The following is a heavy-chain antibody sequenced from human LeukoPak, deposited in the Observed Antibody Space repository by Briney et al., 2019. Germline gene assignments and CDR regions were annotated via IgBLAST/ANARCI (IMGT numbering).Heavy chain of an antibody. CDR1: GFTFSNYG. V-gene: IGHV3-33*01. D-gene: IGHD6-13*01. J-gene: IGHJ5*02. CDR2: IWYDGSYK. CDR3: ARDTLIAAPKTGTVTRIGWFDP. Sequence: GGSLRLSCAASGFTFSNYGMHWVRQAPGKGLEWVAVIWYDGSYKSYADSVKGRFTISRDNSKNTLFLRMNSLRADDTAVYYCARDTLIAAPKTGTVTRIGWFDPWGQGTLVTVSS.